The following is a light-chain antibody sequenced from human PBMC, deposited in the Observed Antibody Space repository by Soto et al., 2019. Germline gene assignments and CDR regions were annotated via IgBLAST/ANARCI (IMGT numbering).Light chain of an antibody. CDR2: AAS. V-gene: IGKV1-39*01. Sequence: DIQMTQSPSSLSASVGDRVTITCRASQTIIRYLNWYQQKPGRAPNLLIYAASNLQSGVPSRFSGSGSGTEFTLTISSLQPEDFATYYCQQSYSTQFTFGPGTKVEIK. CDR1: QTIIRY. CDR3: QQSYSTQFT. J-gene: IGKJ3*01.